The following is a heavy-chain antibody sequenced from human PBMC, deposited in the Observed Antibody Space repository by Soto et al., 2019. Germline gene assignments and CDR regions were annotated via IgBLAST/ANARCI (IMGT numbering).Heavy chain of an antibody. Sequence: QVQLVQSGAEVKKPGATLKVSCKASGYTFTSYGISWVRQAPGQGLEWMGWISAYNGNTNYAQKLQGRVTMTTDTSTSTAYMELRSLRSDDTAVYYCARAGRRAYYYDSSGYYYEPEVDYWGQGTLVTVSS. CDR1: GYTFTSYG. J-gene: IGHJ4*02. CDR2: ISAYNGNT. CDR3: ARAGRRAYYYDSSGYYYEPEVDY. D-gene: IGHD3-22*01. V-gene: IGHV1-18*01.